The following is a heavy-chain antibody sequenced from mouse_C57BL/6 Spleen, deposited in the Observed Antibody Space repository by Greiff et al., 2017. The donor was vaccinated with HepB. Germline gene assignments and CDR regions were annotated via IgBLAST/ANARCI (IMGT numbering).Heavy chain of an antibody. V-gene: IGHV1-52*01. D-gene: IGHD3-2*02. J-gene: IGHJ4*01. Sequence: QVQLQQPGAELVRPGSSVKLSCKASGYTFTSYWMHWVKQRPIQGLEWIGNIDPSDSETHYNQKFKDKATLTVDKSSSTAYMQLSSLTSEDSAVYYCATAQAPYYYAMDYWGQGTSVTVSS. CDR1: GYTFTSYW. CDR3: ATAQAPYYYAMDY. CDR2: IDPSDSET.